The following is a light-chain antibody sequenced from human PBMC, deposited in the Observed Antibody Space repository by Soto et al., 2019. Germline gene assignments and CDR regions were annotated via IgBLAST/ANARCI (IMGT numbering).Light chain of an antibody. Sequence: DIVMTQSPDSLAVSLGERATINCKSSQSVLHSSNNKNYLTWYQQKPGQPPKLLIYWASTREFGVPDRFSGSGSGTDFTLTITSLQAEDVAVYYCQQYYSTPLTFGGGTKVDIK. CDR3: QQYYSTPLT. CDR1: QSVLHSSNNKNY. V-gene: IGKV4-1*01. CDR2: WAS. J-gene: IGKJ4*01.